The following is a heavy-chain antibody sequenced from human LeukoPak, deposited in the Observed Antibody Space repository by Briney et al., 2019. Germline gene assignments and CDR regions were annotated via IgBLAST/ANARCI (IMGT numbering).Heavy chain of an antibody. CDR3: RRSGYCSSTSCPWD. CDR1: GGTFSSYA. J-gene: IGHJ4*02. D-gene: IGHD2-2*01. V-gene: IGHV1-69*13. CDR2: IIPIFGTA. Sequence: ASVKISCKTSGGTFSSYAISWVREAPGQGLEWMGGIIPIFGTANYAQKFQGRVTITADESTSTAYMVLSSRSSEDTVVYCGRRSGYCSSTSCPWDWGQGTLVTVSS.